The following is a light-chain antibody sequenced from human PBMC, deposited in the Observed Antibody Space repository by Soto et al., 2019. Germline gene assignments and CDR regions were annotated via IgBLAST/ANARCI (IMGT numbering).Light chain of an antibody. Sequence: SQSITSSLAWYQQKPGQAPRLLIYGASTRATGIPPRFSGSGSGTGFTLSVSGLRLEDFALYRSQRDPAWLPWAFPQGTKVDIK. J-gene: IGKJ1*01. V-gene: IGKV3-15*01. CDR2: GAS. CDR3: QRDPAWLPWA. CDR1: QSITSS.